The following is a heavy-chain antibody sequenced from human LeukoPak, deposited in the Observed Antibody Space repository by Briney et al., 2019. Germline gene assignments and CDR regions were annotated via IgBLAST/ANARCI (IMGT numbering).Heavy chain of an antibody. Sequence: PSETLSLTCTASGGSISSNNYYWSWIRQPAGKGLEWIGRIYTSGSTNYNPSLNSRVTMSVDTSKNQFSLKLSSVTAADTAVYYCARDDYYDSSGYYLDAFDIWGQGTMVTVSS. CDR2: IYTSGST. J-gene: IGHJ3*02. CDR3: ARDDYYDSSGYYLDAFDI. CDR1: GGSISSNNYY. D-gene: IGHD3-22*01. V-gene: IGHV4-61*02.